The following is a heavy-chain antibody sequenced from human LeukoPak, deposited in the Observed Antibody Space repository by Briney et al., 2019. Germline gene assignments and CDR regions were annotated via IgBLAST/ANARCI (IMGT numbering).Heavy chain of an antibody. CDR2: ISSNAVRI. CDR1: GFTFSAYA. D-gene: IGHD3-22*01. CDR3: VKGHYDSSGYLDF. J-gene: IGHJ4*02. Sequence: GGSLRLSCSASGFTFSAYAMHWVRQAPGKGLEYVSGISSNAVRIYYADSVKGRFTISRDNSKRTVHLQMSSLRSEDTAMFHCVKGHYDSSGYLDFWGQGTLVTVSS. V-gene: IGHV3-64D*09.